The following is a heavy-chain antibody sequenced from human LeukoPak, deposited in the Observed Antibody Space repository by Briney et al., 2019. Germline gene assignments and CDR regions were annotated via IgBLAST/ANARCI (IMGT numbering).Heavy chain of an antibody. J-gene: IGHJ6*02. CDR3: ARAGYCSSTSPCIMDV. CDR1: GFTFSSYS. D-gene: IGHD2-2*01. V-gene: IGHV3-21*01. Sequence: PGGSLRLSCAASGFTFSSYSMNWVRQAPGKGLEWVSSISSSSSYIYYADSVKGRLTISRDNAKNSLYLQMNSLRAEDTAVYYCARAGYCSSTSPCIMDVWGQGTTVTVSS. CDR2: ISSSSSYI.